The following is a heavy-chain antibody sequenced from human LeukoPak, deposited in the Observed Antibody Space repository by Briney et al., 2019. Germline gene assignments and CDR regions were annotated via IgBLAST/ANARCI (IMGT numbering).Heavy chain of an antibody. CDR2: IFTSGST. CDR1: GGSISSHY. Sequence: SETLSLTCSVSGGSISSHYWSWIRQPAGKGLEWIGRIFTSGSTNYNPSLKSRVTMSVDTSKNQFSLKLSSVTAADTAVYYCARSAQSMFSSSYYFDYWGQGTLVTVSS. CDR3: ARSAQSMFSSSYYFDY. D-gene: IGHD6-13*01. J-gene: IGHJ4*02. V-gene: IGHV4-4*07.